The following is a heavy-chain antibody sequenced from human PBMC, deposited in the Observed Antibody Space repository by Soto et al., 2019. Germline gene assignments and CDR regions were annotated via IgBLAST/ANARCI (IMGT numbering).Heavy chain of an antibody. V-gene: IGHV5-10-1*01. CDR2: IDPSDSYT. Sequence: PGESLKISCNGSGYSFTSYWISWVRQMPGKGLEWMGRIDPSDSYTNYSPSFQGHVTISADKSISTAYLQWSSLKASDTAMYYCASIRVYDYGDYGWFDPWGQGTLVTVYS. CDR1: GYSFTSYW. D-gene: IGHD4-17*01. CDR3: ASIRVYDYGDYGWFDP. J-gene: IGHJ5*02.